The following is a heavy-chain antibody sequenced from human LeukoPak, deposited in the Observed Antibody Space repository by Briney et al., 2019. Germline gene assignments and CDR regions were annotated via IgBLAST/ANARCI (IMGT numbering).Heavy chain of an antibody. D-gene: IGHD3-10*01. V-gene: IGHV4-39*07. CDR2: IYYSGST. Sequence: SETLSLTCTVPGGSISSSSYYWGWIRQPPGKGLEWIESIYYSGSTYYNPSLKSRVTISVDTSKNQFSLKLSSVTAADTAVYYCARAGMVRGANFDYWGQGTLVTVSS. J-gene: IGHJ4*02. CDR3: ARAGMVRGANFDY. CDR1: GGSISSSSYY.